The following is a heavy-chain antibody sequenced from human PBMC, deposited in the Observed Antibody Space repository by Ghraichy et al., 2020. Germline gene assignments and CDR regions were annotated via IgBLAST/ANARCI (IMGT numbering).Heavy chain of an antibody. CDR2: IYYSGST. J-gene: IGHJ6*02. CDR1: GGSISSGGYY. CDR3: ARAQHGLPDYYYYGMDV. D-gene: IGHD5-18*01. V-gene: IGHV4-31*03. Sequence: SETLSLTGTVSGGSISSGGYYWSWIRQHPGKGLEWIGYIYYSGSTYYNPSLKSRVTISVDTSKNQFSLKLSSVTAADTAVYYCARAQHGLPDYYYYGMDVWGQGTTVTVSS.